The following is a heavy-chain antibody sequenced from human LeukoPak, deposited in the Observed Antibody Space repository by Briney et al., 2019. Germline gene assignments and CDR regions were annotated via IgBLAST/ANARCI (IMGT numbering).Heavy chain of an antibody. CDR3: ARGSRPGIWLGELFKGWLDP. CDR2: ISGHNGKT. J-gene: IGHJ5*02. Sequence: ASVKVSCKASGYTFSSYDITWVRQAPGQGLEWMGWISGHNGKTNYAQKFQGGVTMTTEISTSTAYMELRSLRSDDTAMYYCARGSRPGIWLGELFKGWLDPWGQGTLVTVSS. D-gene: IGHD3-10*01. CDR1: GYTFSSYD. V-gene: IGHV1-18*01.